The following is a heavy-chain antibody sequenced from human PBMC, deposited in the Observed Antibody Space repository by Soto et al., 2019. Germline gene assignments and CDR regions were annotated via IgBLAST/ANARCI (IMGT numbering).Heavy chain of an antibody. CDR1: GGTFSSYS. J-gene: IGHJ5*02. CDR2: IIPILGIA. D-gene: IGHD5-12*01. V-gene: IGHV1-69*02. Sequence: SVKVSCKASGGTFSSYSISWVRQAPRQGLEWMGRIIPILGIANYAENFQGRVTITADKSTTTAYMELSSLSSDDTAVYYCATEDVDLVTKRGLNWFDPWGQGTLVTVSS. CDR3: ATEDVDLVTKRGLNWFDP.